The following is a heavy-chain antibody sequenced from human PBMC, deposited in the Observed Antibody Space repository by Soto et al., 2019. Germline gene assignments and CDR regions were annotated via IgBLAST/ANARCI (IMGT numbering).Heavy chain of an antibody. CDR2: ARNRAGSYTT. J-gene: IGHJ4*02. Sequence: GGSLRLSCVGSGFSFSDHHMDWVRQAPGKGLEWVGRARNRAGSYTTEYAASVKGRFTISRDDSKNSLYVQMNSLKTEDTAVYYCSNSPVGKIGSGWGQGTLVTVAS. D-gene: IGHD6-13*01. CDR1: GFSFSDHH. CDR3: SNSPVGKIGSG. V-gene: IGHV3-72*01.